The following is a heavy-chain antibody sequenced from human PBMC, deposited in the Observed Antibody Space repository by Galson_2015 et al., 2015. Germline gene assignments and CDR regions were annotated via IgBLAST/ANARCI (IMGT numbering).Heavy chain of an antibody. CDR3: TTGTVTTPTLPGY. V-gene: IGHV3-15*01. Sequence: SLRLCCGAAGFTFSNAWMSWVRPAPGLGLEWVGRIQSNPGGGTTDYAESVKGRFTISRDNSKNTLYLQMKSLKTEDTAVYYCTTGTVTTPTLPGYWGQGTLVTVSS. D-gene: IGHD1-1*01. CDR2: IQSNPGGGTT. CDR1: GFTFSNAW. J-gene: IGHJ4*02.